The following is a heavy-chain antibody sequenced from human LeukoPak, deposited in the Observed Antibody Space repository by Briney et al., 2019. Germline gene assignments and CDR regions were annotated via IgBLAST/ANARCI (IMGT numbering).Heavy chain of an antibody. Sequence: NTSETLSLTCTVSGGSITSYYWSWIRQPPGKGLGWIGYIYYSGSTNYNPSLKSRVTISVDTSKNQFSLKPSSVTAADTAVYYCARGGVNYKIAGPWGQGALVTVSS. CDR3: ARGGVNYKIAGP. D-gene: IGHD3-10*01. V-gene: IGHV4-59*01. J-gene: IGHJ5*02. CDR2: IYYSGST. CDR1: GGSITSYY.